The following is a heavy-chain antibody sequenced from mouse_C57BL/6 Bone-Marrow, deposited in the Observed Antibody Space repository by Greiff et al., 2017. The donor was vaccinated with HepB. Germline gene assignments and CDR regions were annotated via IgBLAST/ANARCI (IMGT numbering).Heavy chain of an antibody. CDR1: GFSLTSYG. V-gene: IGHV2-2*01. Sequence: VMLVESGPGLVQPSQSLSITCTVSGFSLTSYGVHWVRQSPGKGLEWLGVIWSGGSTDYNAAFISRLSISKDNSKSQVFFKMNSLQADDTAIYYCARNRAVVVHYYAMDYWGQGTSVTVSS. J-gene: IGHJ4*01. CDR3: ARNRAVVVHYYAMDY. D-gene: IGHD1-1*01. CDR2: IWSGGST.